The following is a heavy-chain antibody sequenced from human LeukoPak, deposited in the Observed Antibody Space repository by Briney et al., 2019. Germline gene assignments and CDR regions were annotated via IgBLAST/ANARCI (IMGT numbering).Heavy chain of an antibody. CDR1: SGSISTYY. CDR3: ARDTRWSDRYYHYGMDV. J-gene: IGHJ6*02. D-gene: IGHD6-13*01. CDR2: IYYSGST. V-gene: IGHV4-59*01. Sequence: SETLSLTCTVSSGSISTYYWSWIRQPPGKGLEWIGYIYYSGSTNYNPSLKSRVIISLDTSKNQFSLKLRSVTAADTAVYYCARDTRWSDRYYHYGMDVWGRGTTVTVSS.